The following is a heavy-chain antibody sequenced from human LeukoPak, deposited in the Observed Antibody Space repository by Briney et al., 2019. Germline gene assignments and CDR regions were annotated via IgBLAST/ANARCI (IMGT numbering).Heavy chain of an antibody. D-gene: IGHD3-9*01. J-gene: IGHJ4*02. CDR3: ARMGWSYYDILTGYYPLVDY. CDR1: GGSISSYY. V-gene: IGHV4-59*08. Sequence: PSETLSLTCTVSGGSISSYYWSWIRQPPGKGLEWIGYIYYSGSTNYNPSLKSRVTISVDTSKNQFSLNLSSVTAADTAVYYCARMGWSYYDILTGYYPLVDYWGQGTLVTVSS. CDR2: IYYSGST.